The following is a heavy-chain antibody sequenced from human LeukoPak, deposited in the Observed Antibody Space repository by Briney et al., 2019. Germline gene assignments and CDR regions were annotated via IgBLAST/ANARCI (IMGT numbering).Heavy chain of an antibody. J-gene: IGHJ6*02. CDR2: INPNSGGT. D-gene: IGHD2-2*01. Sequence: ASVKVSCKASGYTFTGYYMHWVRQAPGQGLEWMGWINPNSGGTNYAQKFQGRVTMTRDTSISTAYMELSRLRSDDTAVYYCARVRYCSSTSCYSRYYGMDVWGQGTTVTVSS. CDR3: ARVRYCSSTSCYSRYYGMDV. CDR1: GYTFTGYY. V-gene: IGHV1-2*02.